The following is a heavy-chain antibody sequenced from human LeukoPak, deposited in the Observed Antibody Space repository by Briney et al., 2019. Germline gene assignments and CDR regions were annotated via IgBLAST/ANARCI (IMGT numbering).Heavy chain of an antibody. CDR2: SKLSGDWT. J-gene: IGHJ4*02. D-gene: IGHD1-14*01. V-gene: IGHV1-46*01. CDR3: VREPPESYYFDH. Sequence: GASVKVSCKPSDPIFPNQLIHSLGRPPGHGFGWWGGSKLSGDWTSYTQQFQGRVTMTRDMSTSTVYMELSSLRSEDTAVYYCVREPPESYYFDHWGQGTLVSVSS. CDR1: DPIFPNQL.